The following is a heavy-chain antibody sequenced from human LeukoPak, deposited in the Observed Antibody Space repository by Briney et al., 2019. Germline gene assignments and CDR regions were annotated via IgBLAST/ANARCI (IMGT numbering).Heavy chain of an antibody. J-gene: IGHJ4*02. CDR2: IVGSSGNT. D-gene: IGHD3-22*01. CDR3: ADPAGYFDSSGYDVDY. CDR1: GFTLSTYA. V-gene: IGHV3-23*01. Sequence: GGSLRLSCAVSGFTLSTYAMTWVRQAPGKGLEWVSSIVGSSGNTYYADSVKGRFTISGDNSKNTLYLQMSSLRAEDTAVYYCADPAGYFDSSGYDVDYWGQGTLVTVSS.